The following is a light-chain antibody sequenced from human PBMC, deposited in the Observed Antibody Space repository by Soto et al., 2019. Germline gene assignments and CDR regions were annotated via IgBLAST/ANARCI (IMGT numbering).Light chain of an antibody. CDR2: DAS. CDR3: XQRSNWPGLT. CDR1: QSVSSY. V-gene: IGKV3-11*01. J-gene: IGKJ4*01. Sequence: EIVLTQSPATLSLSPGERATLSCRASQSVSSYLAWYQQKPGQAPRLLIYDASNRATGIPARFSGSGSGTDXXXTISXXXXXXXXXXXCXQRSNWPGLTFGGGTKVEIK.